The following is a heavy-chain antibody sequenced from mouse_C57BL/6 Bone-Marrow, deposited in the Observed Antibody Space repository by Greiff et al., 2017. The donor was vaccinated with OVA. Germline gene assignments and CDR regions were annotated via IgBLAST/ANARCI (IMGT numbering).Heavy chain of an antibody. D-gene: IGHD3-3*01. Sequence: DVKLVESGGDLVKPGGSLKLSCAASGFTFSSYGMSWVRQTPDKRLEWVATISSGGSYTYYPDSVKGRFTISRDNAKNTLYLQMSSLKSEDTAMYYCASAGTWDYWGQGTTLTVSS. CDR1: GFTFSSYG. CDR3: ASAGTWDY. CDR2: ISSGGSYT. J-gene: IGHJ2*01. V-gene: IGHV5-6*02.